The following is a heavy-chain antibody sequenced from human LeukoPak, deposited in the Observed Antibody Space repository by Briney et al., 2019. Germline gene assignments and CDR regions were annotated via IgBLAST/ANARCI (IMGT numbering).Heavy chain of an antibody. CDR1: GGSFSGYY. CDR2: INHSGST. J-gene: IGHJ4*02. Sequence: SGTLSLTCAVDGGSFSGYYWSWIRQPPGKGLEWIGEINHSGSTNYNPSLKSRVTISVDTSKNQFSLKLSSVTAADTAVYYCASVGTSYSYGSGGSDYWGQGTLVTVSS. D-gene: IGHD3-10*01. CDR3: ASVGTSYSYGSGGSDY. V-gene: IGHV4-34*01.